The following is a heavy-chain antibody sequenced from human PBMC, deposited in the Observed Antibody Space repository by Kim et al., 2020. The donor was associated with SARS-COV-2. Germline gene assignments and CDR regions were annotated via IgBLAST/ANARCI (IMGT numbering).Heavy chain of an antibody. J-gene: IGHJ4*02. D-gene: IGHD3-10*01. Sequence: SETLSLTCAVYGESFSGYYWSWIRQAPGKGLEWIGEITHTGSTNYNPSLKSRVALSVDTSRNQFSLRLTSVTAADTGVYYCARRGKGRPDFWGQGALVTVSS. V-gene: IGHV4-34*01. CDR2: ITHTGST. CDR3: ARRGKGRPDF. CDR1: GESFSGYY.